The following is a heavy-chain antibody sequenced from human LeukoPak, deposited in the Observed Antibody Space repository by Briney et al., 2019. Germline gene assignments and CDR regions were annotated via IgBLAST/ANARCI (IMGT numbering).Heavy chain of an antibody. V-gene: IGHV4-59*01. J-gene: IGHJ5*02. CDR1: GGSISSYY. D-gene: IGHD6-13*01. CDR3: ARGVNWIDP. Sequence: SETLSLTCTVSGGSISSYYWTWIRQPPGKGLEWIGYISYSGTTNYNPSLTSRVTISIDTSKNQFSLKLSSVTAADTAVYYCARGVNWIDPWGQGTLVTVSS. CDR2: ISYSGTT.